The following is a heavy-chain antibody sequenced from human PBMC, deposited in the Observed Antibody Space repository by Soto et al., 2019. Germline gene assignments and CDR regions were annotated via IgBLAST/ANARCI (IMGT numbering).Heavy chain of an antibody. CDR1: GGSISSSGYY. CDR3: ARELYYDILTGSPLYYMEV. Sequence: SETLSLTCXVSGGSISSSGYYWSWIRQHPGKGLEWIGYIYYSGSTYYNPSLKSRVTISVDTSKNQFSLKLSSVTAADTAVYYCARELYYDILTGSPLYYMEVWGKGTTVTVSS. V-gene: IGHV4-31*03. CDR2: IYYSGST. J-gene: IGHJ6*03. D-gene: IGHD3-9*01.